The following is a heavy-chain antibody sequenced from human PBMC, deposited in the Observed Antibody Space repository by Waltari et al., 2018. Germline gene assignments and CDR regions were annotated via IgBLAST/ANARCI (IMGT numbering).Heavy chain of an antibody. CDR2: IYSGGST. Sequence: EVQLLESGGGLVQPGGSLRLSCAASGFTFSSYAMSWVRQAPGKGLEWVSVIYSGGSTYYADSVKGRFTISRDNSKNTLYLQMNSLRAEDTAVYYCAKGDDFWSGYYKYWGQGTLVTVSS. V-gene: IGHV3-23*03. D-gene: IGHD3-3*01. CDR1: GFTFSSYA. CDR3: AKGDDFWSGYYKY. J-gene: IGHJ4*02.